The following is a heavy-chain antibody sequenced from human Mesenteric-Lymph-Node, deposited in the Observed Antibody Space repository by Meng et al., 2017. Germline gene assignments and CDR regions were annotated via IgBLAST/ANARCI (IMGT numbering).Heavy chain of an antibody. CDR1: GFTFSSYA. D-gene: IGHD3-22*01. J-gene: IGHJ3*01. Sequence: GESLKISCAASGFTFSSYAMSWVRQVPGKGLEWVSGFPVSWGNTFYADSVKGRFTVSRDNSKNTVFLQMNSLRPEDTAVYYCAREVFYSPSSGRIGAAFDVWGQGTMVTVSS. V-gene: IGHV3-23*01. CDR3: AREVFYSPSSGRIGAAFDV. CDR2: FPVSWGNT.